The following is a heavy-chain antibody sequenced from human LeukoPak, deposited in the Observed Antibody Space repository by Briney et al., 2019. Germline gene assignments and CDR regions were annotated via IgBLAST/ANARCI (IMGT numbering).Heavy chain of an antibody. CDR3: ARSPGGSLYMDV. J-gene: IGHJ6*03. D-gene: IGHD3-10*01. Sequence: ASVKVSCKASGYTFTSYYMHWVRQAPGQGLEWMGIINPSGGSTSYAQKFQGRVTMTRDTSTSTVYMELSRLRSDDTAVYYCARSPGGSLYMDVWGKGTTVTVSS. CDR1: GYTFTSYY. V-gene: IGHV1-46*01. CDR2: INPSGGST.